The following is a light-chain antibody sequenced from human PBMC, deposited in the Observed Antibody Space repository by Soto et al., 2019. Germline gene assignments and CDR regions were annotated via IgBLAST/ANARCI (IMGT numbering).Light chain of an antibody. CDR3: QQCHSYSLT. J-gene: IGKJ4*01. CDR2: EAS. Sequence: DIQMTQSPSTLSASVGDRVTITYRASRSIRSRLAWYQQKPGKAPKLLIYEASSLESGVPSRFSGRGSGTEFTLTITSLQPDDSATYYCQQCHSYSLTLGGGTKVDIK. V-gene: IGKV1-5*03. CDR1: RSIRSR.